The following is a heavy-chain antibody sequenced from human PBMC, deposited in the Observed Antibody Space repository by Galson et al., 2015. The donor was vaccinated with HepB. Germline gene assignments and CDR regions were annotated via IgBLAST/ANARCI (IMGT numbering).Heavy chain of an antibody. D-gene: IGHD6-19*01. V-gene: IGHV3-33*01. CDR3: ARDRDRGWWKDFEC. Sequence: SLRLSCAASGFTFSSHNIHWVRQAPGKGLEWVAAIWYDGSTKYYADSVKGRFTISRDHSKSTLFLQMNSLRADDTAVYYCARDRDRGWWKDFECWGQGAPVTGS. CDR1: GFTFSSHN. CDR2: IWYDGSTK. J-gene: IGHJ4*02.